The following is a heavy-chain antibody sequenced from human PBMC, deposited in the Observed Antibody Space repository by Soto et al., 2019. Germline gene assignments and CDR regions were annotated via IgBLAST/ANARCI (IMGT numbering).Heavy chain of an antibody. Sequence: LSCAASGFTFSSYSMNWVRQAPGKGLEWVSYISSSSSTIYYADSVKGRFTISRDNAKNSLYLQMNSLRAEDTAVYYCARDWKRITIFGVATRAFDIWGQGTMVTVSS. V-gene: IGHV3-48*01. J-gene: IGHJ3*02. D-gene: IGHD3-3*01. CDR3: ARDWKRITIFGVATRAFDI. CDR1: GFTFSSYS. CDR2: ISSSSSTI.